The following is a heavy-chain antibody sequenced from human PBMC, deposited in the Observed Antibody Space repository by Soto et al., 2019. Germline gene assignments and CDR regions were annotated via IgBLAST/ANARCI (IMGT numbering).Heavy chain of an antibody. CDR2: IIPIFGTA. CDR1: GGTFSSYA. J-gene: IGHJ6*02. Sequence: SVKVSCKASGGTFSSYAISWVRQAPGQGLEWMGGIIPIFGTANYAQKFQGRVTITADKSTSTAYMELSSLRSEDTAMYYCARERRFLEWLKGNGMDVWGQGTTVTVS. CDR3: ARERRFLEWLKGNGMDV. V-gene: IGHV1-69*06. D-gene: IGHD3-3*01.